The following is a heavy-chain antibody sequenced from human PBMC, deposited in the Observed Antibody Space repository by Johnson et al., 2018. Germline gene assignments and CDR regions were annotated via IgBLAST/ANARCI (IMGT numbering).Heavy chain of an antibody. V-gene: IGHV3-30*03. CDR3: AERGAVAGTRNYAYYMDV. D-gene: IGHD6-19*01. Sequence: QVQLVESGGGVVQPGRSLRLSCAASGFTFSSYGMHWVRQAPGKGLEWVAVISYDGSNKYYADSVKGRFTLSRDNSKNTLYLQMNSLRAEDTAVYYCAERGAVAGTRNYAYYMDVWGKGTTVTVSS. J-gene: IGHJ6*03. CDR1: GFTFSSYG. CDR2: ISYDGSNK.